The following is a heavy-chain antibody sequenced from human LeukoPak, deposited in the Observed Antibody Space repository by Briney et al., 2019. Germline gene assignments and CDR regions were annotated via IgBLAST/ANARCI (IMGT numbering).Heavy chain of an antibody. CDR2: IRYDGSNE. CDR3: AKGKLRFLEWNDAFDI. V-gene: IGHV3-30*02. D-gene: IGHD3-3*01. CDR1: GFTFSSYG. Sequence: PGGSLRLSCAASGFTFSSYGMHWVRQAPGKGLEWVAFIRYDGSNEYYADSVKGRFTISRDNSKNTLYLQMNSLRAEDTAVYYCAKGKLRFLEWNDAFDIWGQGTMVTVSS. J-gene: IGHJ3*02.